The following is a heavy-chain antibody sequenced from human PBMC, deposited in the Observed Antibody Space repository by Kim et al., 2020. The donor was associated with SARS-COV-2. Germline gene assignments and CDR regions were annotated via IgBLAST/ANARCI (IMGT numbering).Heavy chain of an antibody. CDR3: ARGYGSGSLIFDY. Sequence: GGSLRLSCAASGFTFSSYGMHWVRQAPGKGLEWVAVIWYDGSNKYYADSVKGRFTISRDNSKNTLYLQMNSLRAEDTAVYYCARGYGSGSLIFDYWGQGTLVTVSS. CDR1: GFTFSSYG. D-gene: IGHD3-10*01. CDR2: IWYDGSNK. V-gene: IGHV3-33*01. J-gene: IGHJ4*02.